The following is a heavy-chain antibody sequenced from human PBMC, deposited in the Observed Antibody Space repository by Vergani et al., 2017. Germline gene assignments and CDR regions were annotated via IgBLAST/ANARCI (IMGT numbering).Heavy chain of an antibody. CDR3: ARVFLSVATIGGPFDY. CDR1: GYSISSGYY. J-gene: IGHJ4*02. D-gene: IGHD5-12*01. Sequence: QVQLQESGPGLVKASQTLSLTCTVSGYSISSGYYWGWIRQPPGKGLEWIGSIYHSGSTYYNPSLKSRVTISVDTSKNQFSLKLSSVTAADTAVYYCARVFLSVATIGGPFDYWGQGTLVTVSS. V-gene: IGHV4-38-2*02. CDR2: IYHSGST.